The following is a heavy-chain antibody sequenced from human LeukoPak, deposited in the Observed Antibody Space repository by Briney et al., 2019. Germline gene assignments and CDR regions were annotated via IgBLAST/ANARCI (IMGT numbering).Heavy chain of an antibody. Sequence: PGRSLRLSCAASGFIFSNYAMSWARQAPGKGLEWVSAIVGSGANTYYADSVKGRFTISRDNPRNTLYLQMNSLRAEDTAVYYCAKWGDYDVLTGYYGPDNWGQGTLVTVSS. D-gene: IGHD3-9*01. CDR3: AKWGDYDVLTGYYGPDN. V-gene: IGHV3-23*01. CDR1: GFIFSNYA. J-gene: IGHJ4*02. CDR2: IVGSGANT.